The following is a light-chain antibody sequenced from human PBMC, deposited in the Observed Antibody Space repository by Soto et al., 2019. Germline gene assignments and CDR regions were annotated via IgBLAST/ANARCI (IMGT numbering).Light chain of an antibody. CDR3: QQSYSTPPWT. CDR2: AAS. Sequence: DIQMSQSRSTLSGSVGDRVTITCRASQTISSWLAWYQQKPGKAPKLLIYAASSLQSGVPSRFSGSGSGTDFTLTISSLQPEDFATYYCQQSYSTPPWTFGQGT. J-gene: IGKJ1*01. CDR1: QTISSW. V-gene: IGKV1-39*01.